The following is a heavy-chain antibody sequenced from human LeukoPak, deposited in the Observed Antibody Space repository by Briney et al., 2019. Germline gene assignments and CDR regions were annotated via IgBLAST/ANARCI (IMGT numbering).Heavy chain of an antibody. CDR2: ISGSGGST. CDR1: GFTFSSYA. Sequence: PGGSLRLSCAASGFTFSSYAMSWVRQAPGKGLEWVSAISGSGGSTYYADSVKGRFTISRDNSKNTLYLQMNSLRAEDTAVYYCARAPNTYYYDSSGYYPHYFDYWGQGTLVTVSS. CDR3: ARAPNTYYYDSSGYYPHYFDY. V-gene: IGHV3-23*01. J-gene: IGHJ4*02. D-gene: IGHD3-22*01.